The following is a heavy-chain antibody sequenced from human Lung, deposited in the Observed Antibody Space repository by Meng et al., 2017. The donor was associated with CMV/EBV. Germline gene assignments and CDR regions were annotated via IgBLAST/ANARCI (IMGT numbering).Heavy chain of an antibody. D-gene: IGHD3-10*01. CDR2: IPHRGSS. Sequence: QGPWRESGPAPVKPAETLSLTCAVSGDSITNHNWWAWVRQPPGKGLEWIGEIPHRGSSAYNPSLKSRVSMSIDKSKNQFSLKLTSVTAADTAVYHCLRRSGGSVWGQGTLVTVSS. V-gene: IGHV4-4*02. CDR1: GDSITNHNW. CDR3: LRRSGGSV. J-gene: IGHJ1*01.